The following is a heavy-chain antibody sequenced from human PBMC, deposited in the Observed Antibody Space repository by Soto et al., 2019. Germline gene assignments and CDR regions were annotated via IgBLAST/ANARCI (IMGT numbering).Heavy chain of an antibody. CDR1: GGSFSGYY. J-gene: IGHJ6*02. CDR2: INHSGST. D-gene: IGHD3-3*01. V-gene: IGHV4-34*01. Sequence: QVQLQQWGAGLLKPSETLSLTCAVYGGSFSGYYWSWIRQPPGKGLEWIGEINHSGSTNYNPSLKSRVTIPVDTSKNQFSLKLSSVTAADTAVYYCARDVPSYYDFWSGYSKTSNYYGMDVWGQGTTVTVSS. CDR3: ARDVPSYYDFWSGYSKTSNYYGMDV.